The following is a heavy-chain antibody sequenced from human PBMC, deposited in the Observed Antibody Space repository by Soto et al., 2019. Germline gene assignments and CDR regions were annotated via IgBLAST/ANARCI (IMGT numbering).Heavy chain of an antibody. CDR3: ASDYYDSSGPLDPFAF. D-gene: IGHD3-22*01. CDR1: GYSFTSYW. CDR2: IYPGDSDT. J-gene: IGHJ3*01. Sequence: GESMKISGKGSGYSFTSYWIGWVRQMPGKGLEWMGIIYPGDSDTRYSPSFQGQVTISADKSISTAYLQWSSLKASDTAMYYCASDYYDSSGPLDPFAFCGQGTIVIVSS. V-gene: IGHV5-51*01.